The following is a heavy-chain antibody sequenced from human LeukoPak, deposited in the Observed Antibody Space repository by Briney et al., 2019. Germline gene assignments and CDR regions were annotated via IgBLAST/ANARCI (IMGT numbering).Heavy chain of an antibody. CDR3: ARGLAADAEPGIDY. CDR1: GFTFGNYY. D-gene: IGHD6-13*01. CDR2: ISSSGSTI. V-gene: IGHV3-11*01. Sequence: PGGSLRLSCAASGFTFGNYYMSWIRQAPGKGLEWVSYISSSGSTIYYADSVKGRFTISRDNAKNSLYLQMNSLRAEDTAVYYCARGLAADAEPGIDYWGQGTLVTVSS. J-gene: IGHJ4*02.